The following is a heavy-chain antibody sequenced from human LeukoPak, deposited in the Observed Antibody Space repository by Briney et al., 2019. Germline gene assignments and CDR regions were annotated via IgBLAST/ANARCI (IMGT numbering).Heavy chain of an antibody. CDR1: GFTFSSYA. J-gene: IGHJ4*02. CDR3: AKMAPKYYYGSGSYYNFDY. V-gene: IGHV3-23*01. D-gene: IGHD3-10*01. Sequence: PGGSLRLSCAASGFTFSSYAMSWVRQAPGKGLEWVSAISGSGGSTYYADSVKGRFTISRDNSKNTLYLQMNSLRAEDTAVYYCAKMAPKYYYGSGSYYNFDYWGQGTLVTVSS. CDR2: ISGSGGST.